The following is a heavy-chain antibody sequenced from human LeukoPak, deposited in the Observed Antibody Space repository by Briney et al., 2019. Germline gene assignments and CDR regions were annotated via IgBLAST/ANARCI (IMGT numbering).Heavy chain of an antibody. CDR3: ARLWIAVASKLISFDY. D-gene: IGHD6-19*01. V-gene: IGHV1-18*01. Sequence: ASVKVSCKASDYTFTSYGISSVRQAPGQGLEWMGWISAYNGNTNYAQKLQGRVTLTTDTSTSTAYMELRSLRSDDTAVYYCARLWIAVASKLISFDYWGQGTLVTVSS. CDR2: ISAYNGNT. CDR1: DYTFTSYG. J-gene: IGHJ4*02.